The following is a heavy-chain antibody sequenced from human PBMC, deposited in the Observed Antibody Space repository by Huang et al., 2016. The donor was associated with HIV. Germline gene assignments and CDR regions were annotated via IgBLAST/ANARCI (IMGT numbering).Heavy chain of an antibody. V-gene: IGHV1-24*01. CDR3: AVDAVGITGALDI. D-gene: IGHD1-26*01. CDR2: LDPEEGEP. Sequence: QVQLLQSGTEVKKPGASVKVSCKVSGNSLSELSMHWVRQAPGKGLEWVGGLDPEEGEPGYAQMFKGRITMTEDTSTDTAYMELSSLRSEDTATYYCAVDAVGITGALDIWGQGTMVTVSA. CDR1: GNSLSELS. J-gene: IGHJ3*02.